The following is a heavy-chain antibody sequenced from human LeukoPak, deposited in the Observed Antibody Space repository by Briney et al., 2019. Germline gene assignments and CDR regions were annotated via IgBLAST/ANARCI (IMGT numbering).Heavy chain of an antibody. CDR3: AKDRTAMANDY. CDR2: ISGSSSYI. J-gene: IGHJ4*02. V-gene: IGHV3-21*04. CDR1: GFTFSTYN. D-gene: IGHD5-18*01. Sequence: GGSLRLSCAASGFTFSTYNMNWVRQAPGKGLEWVSSISGSSSYIYYADSVKGRFSISRDNAKNTLYLQMNSLRAEDTAVYYCAKDRTAMANDYWGQGTLVTVSS.